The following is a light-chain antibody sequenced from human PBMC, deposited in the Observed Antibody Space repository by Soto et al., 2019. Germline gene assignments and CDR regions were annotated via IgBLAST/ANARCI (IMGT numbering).Light chain of an antibody. CDR2: DAS. Sequence: IQMTQSPSSLSSSVGHRVTLTCQASNDIKNYLIWYQQKAGRAPKLLIYDASSLGAGVSSRFSGSGSGTHFTLTITSLQPEDIATYYCQQFDSVPCTFGQGTKLEI. CDR1: NDIKNY. V-gene: IGKV1-33*01. J-gene: IGKJ2*02. CDR3: QQFDSVPCT.